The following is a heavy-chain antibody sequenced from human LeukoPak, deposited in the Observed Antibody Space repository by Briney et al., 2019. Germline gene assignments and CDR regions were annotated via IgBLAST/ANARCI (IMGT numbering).Heavy chain of an antibody. V-gene: IGHV3-NL1*01. Sequence: GGSLRLSCAASGFTVSSTYMSWVRQAPGKGLEWVSVIYSDGSTNYAGSTYYADSVKGRFTISRDNSKNTLYLQMKSLRAEDTAVYYCARDVVVVPSRYYYYYGMDVWGQGTTVTVSS. CDR3: ARDVVVVPSRYYYYYGMDV. CDR2: IYSDGSTNYAGST. CDR1: GFTVSSTY. D-gene: IGHD2-2*01. J-gene: IGHJ6*02.